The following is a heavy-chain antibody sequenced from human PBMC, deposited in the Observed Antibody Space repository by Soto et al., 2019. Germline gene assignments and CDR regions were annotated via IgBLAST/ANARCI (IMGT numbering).Heavy chain of an antibody. Sequence: QKVQGRVTITRDTSASTAYMELSSLRSEDTAVYYCSRASDSYYILTGGDAFDIWGQGTMVTVYS. V-gene: IGHV1-3*01. CDR3: SRASDSYYILTGGDAFDI. D-gene: IGHD3-9*01. J-gene: IGHJ3*02.